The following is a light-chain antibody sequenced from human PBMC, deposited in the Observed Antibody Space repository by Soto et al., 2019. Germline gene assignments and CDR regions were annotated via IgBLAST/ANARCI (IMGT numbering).Light chain of an antibody. V-gene: IGLV1-51*01. CDR1: SYNVGSNY. Sequence: QSVLTQPPSVSAAPGQKVTISCSGSSYNVGSNYVSWYQQLPGTAPKLLIYDNGKRSSGIPDRFSGSQSGTSATLGITGLQTGDEADYYCGTWDNSLSAVFGGGTKLTVL. CDR2: DNG. CDR3: GTWDNSLSAV. J-gene: IGLJ2*01.